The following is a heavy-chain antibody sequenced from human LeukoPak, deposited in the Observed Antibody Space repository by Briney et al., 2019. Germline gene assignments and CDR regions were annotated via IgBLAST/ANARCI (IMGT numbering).Heavy chain of an antibody. V-gene: IGHV3-30*19. D-gene: IGHD2-2*01. CDR3: ARDIVVVPAAIPSWHYYYGMDV. CDR1: GFTFSSYG. Sequence: GRSLRLSCAASGFTFSSYGMHWVRQAPGKGLEWVAVIWYDGSNKYYADSVKGRFTISRDNSKNTLYLQMNSLRAEDTAVYYCARDIVVVPAAIPSWHYYYGMDVWGQGTTVTVSS. J-gene: IGHJ6*02. CDR2: IWYDGSNK.